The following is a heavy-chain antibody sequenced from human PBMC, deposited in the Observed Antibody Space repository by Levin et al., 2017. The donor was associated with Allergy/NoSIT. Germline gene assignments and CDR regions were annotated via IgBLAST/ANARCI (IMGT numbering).Heavy chain of an antibody. CDR3: ARSIYYGSGSYLLLGPNWFDP. Sequence: GSLRLSCAVYGGSFSGYYWSWIRQPPGKGLEWIGEINHSGSTNYNPSLKSRVTISVDTSKNQFSLKLSSVTAADTAVYYCARSIYYGSGSYLLLGPNWFDPWGQGTLVTVSS. CDR1: GGSFSGYY. D-gene: IGHD3-10*01. V-gene: IGHV4-34*01. J-gene: IGHJ5*02. CDR2: INHSGST.